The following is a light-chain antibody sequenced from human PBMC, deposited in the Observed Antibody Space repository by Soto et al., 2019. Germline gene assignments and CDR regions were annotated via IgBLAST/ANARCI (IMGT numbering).Light chain of an antibody. CDR2: DVS. V-gene: IGLV2-14*01. Sequence: QSALTQPASVSGSPGQSITISCTGTSSDVGGYNYVSWYQQHPGKAPKLMIYDVSNRPSGVSNRFSGSKSGNTASLTISGLQAEDEADSYCSAYTTSSSYVFVPMTKVTV. CDR3: SAYTTSSSYV. CDR1: SSDVGGYNY. J-gene: IGLJ1*01.